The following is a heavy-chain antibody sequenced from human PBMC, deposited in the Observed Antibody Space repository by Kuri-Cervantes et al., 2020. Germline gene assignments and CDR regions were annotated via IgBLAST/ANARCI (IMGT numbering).Heavy chain of an antibody. Sequence: SETLSLTCTVSGGSIGPYYWSWIRQPPGKGLEWIGYISYSGTTSYDPSLKSRISMFVDTSKNQLSLRLYSVTASDTAVYYCARQGDYGDLNWFDPWGQGTLVTVSS. CDR3: ARQGDYGDLNWFDP. J-gene: IGHJ5*02. CDR1: GGSIGPYY. CDR2: ISYSGTT. V-gene: IGHV4-59*01. D-gene: IGHD4-17*01.